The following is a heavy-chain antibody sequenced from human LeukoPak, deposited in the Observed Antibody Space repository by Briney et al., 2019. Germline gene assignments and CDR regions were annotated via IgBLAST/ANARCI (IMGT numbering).Heavy chain of an antibody. V-gene: IGHV4-30-4*01. Sequence: SETLSLTCTVSGGSISSGDYYWSWIRQPPGKGLEWIAYMYYSGSTYYNPSLKSRVTMSAYTSKNQLSLKPSSVTAADTAVYYCARPYYYDSRIDPWGQGILVTVSS. CDR2: MYYSGST. D-gene: IGHD3-22*01. J-gene: IGHJ5*02. CDR1: GGSISSGDYY. CDR3: ARPYYYDSRIDP.